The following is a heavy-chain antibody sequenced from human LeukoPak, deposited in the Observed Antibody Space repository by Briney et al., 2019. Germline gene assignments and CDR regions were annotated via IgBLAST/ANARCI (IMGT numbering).Heavy chain of an antibody. V-gene: IGHV3-23*01. Sequence: PGGSLRLSCAASGFTFSIYAMSWVRQAPGKGLEWVSAISGSGGTAYYADSVKGRFTISRDNSKNTLYLQMNSLRAEDTAVYYCAKQIVVVPAAIEWFDPWGQGTLVTVSS. CDR1: GFTFSIYA. CDR3: AKQIVVVPAAIEWFDP. CDR2: ISGSGGTA. D-gene: IGHD2-2*01. J-gene: IGHJ5*02.